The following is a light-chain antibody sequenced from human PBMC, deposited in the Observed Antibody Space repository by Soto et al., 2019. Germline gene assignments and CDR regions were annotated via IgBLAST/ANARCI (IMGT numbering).Light chain of an antibody. V-gene: IGKV3-15*01. J-gene: IGKJ2*01. CDR3: QQYNIWPVT. Sequence: EIVMTQSPATLSVSPGERATLSCRASQSVSSNLAWYQQKPGQAPRLLIYGASTRATGIPPRFSGSGSGTGFTVTIRSLKYADFAGYYCQQYNIWPVTSGQGTQLEIK. CDR2: GAS. CDR1: QSVSSN.